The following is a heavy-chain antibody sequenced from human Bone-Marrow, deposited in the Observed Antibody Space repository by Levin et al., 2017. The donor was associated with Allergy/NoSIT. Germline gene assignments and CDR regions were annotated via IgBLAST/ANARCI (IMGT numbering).Heavy chain of an antibody. CDR2: ISSSSSTV. CDR1: GFVFSKYS. J-gene: IGHJ1*01. CDR3: VGDSSAYY. D-gene: IGHD3-22*01. V-gene: IGHV3-48*04. Sequence: GESRKISCAGSGFVFSKYSMSWVRHVPGKGLEWVSYISSSSSTVYYADSVRGRFTISRDNAQNSVFLQMNNLRADDTAVYYCVGDSSAYYWGQGTLVTVSS.